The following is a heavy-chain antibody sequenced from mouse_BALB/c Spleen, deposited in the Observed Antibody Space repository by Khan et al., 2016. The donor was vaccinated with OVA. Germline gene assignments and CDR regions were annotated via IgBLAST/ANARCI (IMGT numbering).Heavy chain of an antibody. CDR2: IRNKAKDYTT. CDR3: ARETVVDIYWYFDV. D-gene: IGHD1-1*01. J-gene: IGHJ1*01. CDR1: GFTFTDYY. V-gene: IGHV7-3*02. Sequence: EVELVESGGGLVQPGGSLRLSCATSGFTFTDYYMSWVRQPPGKALEWLGFIRNKAKDYTTEYSASVKGRFTISRDIYQSIVYLQMNTLRPEDSATYYCARETVVDIYWYFDVWGAGTTVTVSS.